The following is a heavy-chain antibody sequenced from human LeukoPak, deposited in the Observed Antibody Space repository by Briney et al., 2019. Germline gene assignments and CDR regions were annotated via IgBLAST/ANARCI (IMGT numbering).Heavy chain of an antibody. CDR3: ARWRDYYDSSGCFDY. D-gene: IGHD3-22*01. V-gene: IGHV4-59*01. J-gene: IGHJ4*02. Sequence: SGTLSLTCTVSGGSISSYYWSWIRQPPGKGLEWIGYIYYSGSTNYNPSLKSRVTISVDTSKNQFSLKLSSVTAADTAVYYCARWRDYYDSSGCFDYWGQGTLVTVSS. CDR1: GGSISSYY. CDR2: IYYSGST.